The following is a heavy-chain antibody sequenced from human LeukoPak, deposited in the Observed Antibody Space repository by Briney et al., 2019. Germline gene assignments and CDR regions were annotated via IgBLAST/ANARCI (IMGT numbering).Heavy chain of an antibody. D-gene: IGHD1-26*01. Sequence: GGSLRLSCAASGFTFSSYAMSWVRQAPGEGLEWVAAISCSCGSTYYAESVKGRFTISRDNSKNTLYLQMNSLRAEDTAVYYCAKVVGPTTHPHAFDIWGQGTMVTVSS. V-gene: IGHV3-23*01. CDR1: GFTFSSYA. CDR3: AKVVGPTTHPHAFDI. J-gene: IGHJ3*02. CDR2: ISCSCGST.